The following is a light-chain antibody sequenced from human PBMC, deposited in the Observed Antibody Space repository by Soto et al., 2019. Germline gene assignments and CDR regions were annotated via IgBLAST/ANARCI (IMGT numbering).Light chain of an antibody. Sequence: DIQMTQSPSTLSASVGDSVTITCRASQSISGRLAWYQQKPGKALKLLIYDASSLEGWVPSRFSGSGSGTEFTLTISGLQPDDFATYYCQHYNNYPWTFGQGTNVEI. CDR2: DAS. CDR1: QSISGR. J-gene: IGKJ1*01. CDR3: QHYNNYPWT. V-gene: IGKV1-5*01.